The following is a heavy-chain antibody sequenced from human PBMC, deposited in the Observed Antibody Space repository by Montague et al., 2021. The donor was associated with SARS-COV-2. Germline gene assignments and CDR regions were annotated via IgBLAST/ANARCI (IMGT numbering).Heavy chain of an antibody. CDR3: ARDCYDYGSGSYQRWFDP. D-gene: IGHD3-10*01. CDR2: IYHSRST. J-gene: IGHJ5*02. CDR1: GYSISSGYY. Sequence: SETLSLTCTVSGYSISSGYYWGWIRQPPGKGLEWMGSIYHSRSTYYNPSLMSRVTISVDTSKNKFSLKLSSVTAADTAVYYCARDCYDYGSGSYQRWFDPWGQGTLVTVSS. V-gene: IGHV4-38-2*02.